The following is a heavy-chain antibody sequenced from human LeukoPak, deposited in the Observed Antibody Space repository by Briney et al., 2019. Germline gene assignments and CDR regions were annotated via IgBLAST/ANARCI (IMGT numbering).Heavy chain of an antibody. CDR3: ARRQGTTLNFDY. V-gene: IGHV1-18*01. D-gene: IGHD1-1*01. CDR2: INAYNGNT. Sequence: ASVKVSCKASGYTFSSYGFSWVRQAPGQGLEWMGWINAYNGNTNYAQNLQGRVTMTTDTSTSTAYMELRSPRSDDTAVYCCARRQGTTLNFDYWGQGTLVTVSS. CDR1: GYTFSSYG. J-gene: IGHJ4*02.